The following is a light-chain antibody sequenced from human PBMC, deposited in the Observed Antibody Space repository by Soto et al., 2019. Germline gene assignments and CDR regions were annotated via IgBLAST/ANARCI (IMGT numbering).Light chain of an antibody. CDR1: SSDVGVYNY. CDR2: DVS. CDR3: SSYTSSSTLVV. V-gene: IGLV2-14*01. J-gene: IGLJ2*01. Sequence: QSALTQPASVSGSPGQSITISCTGTSSDVGVYNYVSWYQQHPGKAPKLMIYDVSNRPSGCSNRFSGSKSGNTASLTISGLQAEDEADYYCSSYTSSSTLVVFGVGTKL.